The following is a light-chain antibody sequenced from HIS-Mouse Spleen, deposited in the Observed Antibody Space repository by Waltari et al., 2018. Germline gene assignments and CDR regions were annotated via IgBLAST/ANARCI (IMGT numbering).Light chain of an antibody. CDR2: GAS. V-gene: IGKV3-15*01. J-gene: IGKJ1*01. CDR3: QQYNNWWT. CDR1: QSVSSN. Sequence: EIVMTHSPATLSVSPGERATLSCRASQSVSSNLAWYQQKPGQAPRLLIYGASTRATGIPARFSGSGSGTEFTLTISSMQSEDFAVSYCQQYNNWWTFSQGTKVEIK.